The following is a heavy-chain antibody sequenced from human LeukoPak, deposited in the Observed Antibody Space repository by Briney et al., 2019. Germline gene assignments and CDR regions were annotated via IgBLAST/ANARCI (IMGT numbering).Heavy chain of an antibody. D-gene: IGHD5-18*01. CDR3: AKGSLYSYGYRYYFDY. J-gene: IGHJ4*02. Sequence: PGGSLRLPCAASGFTFDDYAMHWVRQAPGKGLEWVSGISWNSGSIGYADSVKGRFTISRDNAKNSLYLQMNSLRAEDTALYYCAKGSLYSYGYRYYFDYWGQGTLVTVSS. CDR2: ISWNSGSI. V-gene: IGHV3-9*01. CDR1: GFTFDDYA.